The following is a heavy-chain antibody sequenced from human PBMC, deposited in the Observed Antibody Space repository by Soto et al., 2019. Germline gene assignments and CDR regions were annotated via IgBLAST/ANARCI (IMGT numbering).Heavy chain of an antibody. CDR2: IKQDGSEK. CDR1: GFTFSSYW. Sequence: GGSLRLSCAASGFTFSSYWMSWVRQAPGKGLEWVANIKQDGSEKYYVDSVKGRFTISRDNAKNSLYLQMNSLRAEDTAVYYCANGGAGVGNNYYYYYMDVWGKGTTVTVSS. V-gene: IGHV3-7*01. D-gene: IGHD3-16*01. J-gene: IGHJ6*03. CDR3: ANGGAGVGNNYYYYYMDV.